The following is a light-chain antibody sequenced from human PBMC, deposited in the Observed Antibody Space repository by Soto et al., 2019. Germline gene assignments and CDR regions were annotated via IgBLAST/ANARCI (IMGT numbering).Light chain of an antibody. Sequence: IQMTQSPASLSASLGDRVTITCRTSQGIRGDLGWYQQKPGKAPKLLVSATSTLQSGVPSRFSGRGSGTNFTLTISSLQPEDFATYYCIQDFIRPLTVGQGTKVDIK. V-gene: IGKV1-6*01. CDR3: IQDFIRPLT. J-gene: IGKJ1*01. CDR1: QGIRGD. CDR2: ATS.